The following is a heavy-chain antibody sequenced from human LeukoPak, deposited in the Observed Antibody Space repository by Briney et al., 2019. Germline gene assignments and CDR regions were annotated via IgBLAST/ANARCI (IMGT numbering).Heavy chain of an antibody. D-gene: IGHD2-2*01. CDR3: ARLRVVPAARGFDP. Sequence: SETLSLTCAVYGGSFSGYYWSWIRQPPGKGLERIGEINHSGSTNYNPSLKSRVTISVDTSKNQFSLKLSSVTAADTAVYYCARLRVVPAARGFDPWGQGTLVTVSS. J-gene: IGHJ5*02. CDR1: GGSFSGYY. CDR2: INHSGST. V-gene: IGHV4-34*01.